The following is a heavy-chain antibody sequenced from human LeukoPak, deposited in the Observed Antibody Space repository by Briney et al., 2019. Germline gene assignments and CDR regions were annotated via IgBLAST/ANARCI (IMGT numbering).Heavy chain of an antibody. CDR2: IYTRGST. D-gene: IGHD3-3*01. J-gene: IGHJ4*02. CDR3: ARGGYDFWSGYRYTTFDY. V-gene: IGHV4-4*08. Sequence: PSETLSLTCTVSGGSISSYYWSWIRQPPGKGLEWIGRIYTRGSTNYNPSLKSRVTISVDTSKNQFSLKLSSVTAADTAVYYCARGGYDFWSGYRYTTFDYWGQGTLVTVSS. CDR1: GGSISSYY.